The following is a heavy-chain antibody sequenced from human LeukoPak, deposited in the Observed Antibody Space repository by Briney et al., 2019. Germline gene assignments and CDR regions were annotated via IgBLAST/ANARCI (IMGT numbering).Heavy chain of an antibody. CDR2: INSDGSST. Sequence: GGSLRLSCAASGFTFSSYWMRWVRQAPGKGLVWVSRINSDGSSTSYADSVKGRFTISRDNAKNTLYPQMNSLRAEDTAVYYCARGVGYCSSTSCYWWFDPWGQGTLVTVSS. CDR3: ARGVGYCSSTSCYWWFDP. V-gene: IGHV3-74*01. CDR1: GFTFSSYW. D-gene: IGHD2-2*01. J-gene: IGHJ5*02.